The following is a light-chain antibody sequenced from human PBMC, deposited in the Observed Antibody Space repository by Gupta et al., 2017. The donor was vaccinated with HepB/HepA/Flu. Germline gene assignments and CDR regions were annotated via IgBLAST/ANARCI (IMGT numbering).Light chain of an antibody. Sequence: SYVLTQPPSVSVAPGKTARITCGRNNIGSKSVHWYQQRPGQAPVLVVYDDRTRPSGTPVRFSGSNSGNTATLTISRVEAGDEADYYCQVWDNAIDHAVFGGGTKLTVL. V-gene: IGLV3-21*03. CDR2: DDR. CDR1: NIGSKS. CDR3: QVWDNAIDHAV. J-gene: IGLJ2*01.